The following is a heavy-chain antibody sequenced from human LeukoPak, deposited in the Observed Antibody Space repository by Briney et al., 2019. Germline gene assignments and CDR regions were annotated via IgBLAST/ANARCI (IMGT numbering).Heavy chain of an antibody. CDR2: INPNSGGT. Sequence: APVKVSCKASGYTFTGYYMHWVRQAPGQGLEWMGWINPNSGGTNYAQKFQGRVTMTRDTSISTAYMELSRLRSDDTAVYYCARAEPTAMVSVAFDYWGQGTLVTVSS. J-gene: IGHJ4*02. CDR3: ARAEPTAMVSVAFDY. CDR1: GYTFTGYY. D-gene: IGHD5-18*01. V-gene: IGHV1-2*02.